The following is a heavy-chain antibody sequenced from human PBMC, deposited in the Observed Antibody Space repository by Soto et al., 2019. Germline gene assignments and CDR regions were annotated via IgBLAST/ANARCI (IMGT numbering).Heavy chain of an antibody. CDR2: IYYSGST. J-gene: IGHJ5*02. Sequence: SETLSLTCTVSGGSISSSSYYWGWIRQPPGKGLEWIGSIYYSGSTYYNPSLKSRVTISVATSKNQYSLKLSSVTAADTAVYYCARPDSSTLFFKTWGQGTLVTVSS. V-gene: IGHV4-39*01. CDR3: ARPDSSTLFFKT. D-gene: IGHD3-3*01. CDR1: GGSISSSSYY.